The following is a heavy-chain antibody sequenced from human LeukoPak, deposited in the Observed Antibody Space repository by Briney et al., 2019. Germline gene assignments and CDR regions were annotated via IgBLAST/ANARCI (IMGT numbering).Heavy chain of an antibody. CDR2: IFPGDSDT. J-gene: IGHJ4*02. CDR1: GYSFTSYW. D-gene: IGHD5-18*01. Sequence: GESLKISCKVAGYSFTSYWIGWVRQMPGIGLEWMGIIFPGDSDTRYSPSLQGQVSISVDKSIITAYLQWSSLRASDTAMYYCVRQGYSYGSDYWGQGTLVTVSS. V-gene: IGHV5-51*01. CDR3: VRQGYSYGSDY.